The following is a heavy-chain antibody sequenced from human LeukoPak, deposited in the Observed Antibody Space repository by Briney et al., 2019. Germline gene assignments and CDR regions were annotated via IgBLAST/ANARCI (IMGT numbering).Heavy chain of an antibody. D-gene: IGHD6-19*01. CDR2: TYYRSKWYN. CDR3: ARDLLGYSSGWLSPGFDY. Sequence: SQTLSLTCAISGDSVSSNSAAWNWIRQSPSRGLEWLGRTYYRSKWYNDYAVSVKSRITINPDTSKNQFSLQLNSVTPEDTAVYYCARDLLGYSSGWLSPGFDYWGQGTLVTVSS. J-gene: IGHJ4*02. CDR1: GDSVSSNSAA. V-gene: IGHV6-1*01.